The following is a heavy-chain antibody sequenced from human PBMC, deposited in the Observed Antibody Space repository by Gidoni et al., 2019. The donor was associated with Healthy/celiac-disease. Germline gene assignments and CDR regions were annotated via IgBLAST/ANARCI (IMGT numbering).Heavy chain of an antibody. Sequence: EVQLVESGGGLVQPGGSLRLSCAASGFTFSSYEMNWVRQAPGKGLAWVSYISSSGSTIYYADSVKGRFTISRDNAKNSLYLQMNSLRAEDTAVYYCARDDYGPLYYYYGMDVWGQGTTVTVSS. CDR2: ISSSGSTI. D-gene: IGHD4-17*01. CDR1: GFTFSSYE. CDR3: ARDDYGPLYYYYGMDV. J-gene: IGHJ6*02. V-gene: IGHV3-48*03.